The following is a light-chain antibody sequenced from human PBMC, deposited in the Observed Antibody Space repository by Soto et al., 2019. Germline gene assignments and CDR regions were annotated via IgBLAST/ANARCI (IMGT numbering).Light chain of an antibody. Sequence: EIVMTQSPATLSVSPGERATLSCRASQSAGSNLAWYQHRPGQAPRLLIYGACSRATGIPDRFSGSGSGTEFTLIISSLQSEDSAVYYCQQYNSWLWTFGQGTKVDIK. CDR2: GAC. CDR3: QQYNSWLWT. V-gene: IGKV3D-15*01. CDR1: QSAGSN. J-gene: IGKJ1*01.